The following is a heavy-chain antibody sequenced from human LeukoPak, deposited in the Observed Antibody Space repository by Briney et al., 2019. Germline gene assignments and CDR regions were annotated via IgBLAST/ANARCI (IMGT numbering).Heavy chain of an antibody. J-gene: IGHJ6*02. Sequence: GGSLRLSCAASGFSFSSYAMHWVRQAPGKGLEYVSAISDSGGSTYYADSVKGRFTISRDNSKNTLYLQMSSLRAEDTAVYFCVRGYSFGPYGMDVWGQGTTVTVSS. V-gene: IGHV3-64D*09. CDR1: GFSFSSYA. CDR2: ISDSGGST. CDR3: VRGYSFGPYGMDV. D-gene: IGHD2-15*01.